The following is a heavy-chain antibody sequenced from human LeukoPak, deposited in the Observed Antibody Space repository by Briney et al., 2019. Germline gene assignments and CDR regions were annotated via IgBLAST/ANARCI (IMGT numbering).Heavy chain of an antibody. V-gene: IGHV3-48*02. CDR3: ARAKWLARLISYFDY. Sequence: PGGSLRLSCAASGFTFISYSMNWVRQAQGKGLEWGSSISSSSSTIYYADSVKGRFTISRDNANNSLYLQMNSLRDEDTAVYYCARAKWLARLISYFDYWGQGTLVTVSS. J-gene: IGHJ4*02. CDR1: GFTFISYS. CDR2: ISSSSSTI. D-gene: IGHD6-19*01.